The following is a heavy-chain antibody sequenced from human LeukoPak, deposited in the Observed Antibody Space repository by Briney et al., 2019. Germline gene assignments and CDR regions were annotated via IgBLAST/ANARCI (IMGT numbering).Heavy chain of an antibody. D-gene: IGHD3-10*01. CDR1: GGSFSGYY. Sequence: PPETLSLTCAVYGGSFSGYYWSWIRQPPGKGLEWIGEINHSGSNNYNPSLKSRVTISVDTSKNQFSLKLSSVTAADTAVYYCARGPRYYGSGIRYFDYWGQGTLVTVSS. CDR3: ARGPRYYGSGIRYFDY. J-gene: IGHJ4*02. CDR2: INHSGSN. V-gene: IGHV4-34*01.